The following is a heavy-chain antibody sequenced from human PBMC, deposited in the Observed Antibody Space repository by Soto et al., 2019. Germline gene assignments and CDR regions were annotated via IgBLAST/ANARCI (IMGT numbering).Heavy chain of an antibody. D-gene: IGHD5-12*01. V-gene: IGHV4-31*02. J-gene: IGHJ4*02. CDR3: ARDSYSGYDSGSVSVY. CDR2: IYYSGST. Sequence: TLSLTWTVSGGSISRGGYYWSWIRQHPGKGLEWIGYIYYSGSTYYNPSLKSRVTISVDTSKNQFSLKLSSVTAADTAVYYCARDSYSGYDSGSVSVYSGQGTLVTVSS. CDR1: GGSISRGGYY.